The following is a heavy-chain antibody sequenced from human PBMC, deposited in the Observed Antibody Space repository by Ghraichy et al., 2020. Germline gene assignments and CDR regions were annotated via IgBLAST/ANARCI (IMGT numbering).Heavy chain of an antibody. Sequence: GGSLRLSCAASGFTFSSYAMHWVRQAPGKGLEWVAVISYDGRNKYNADSGKGRFTISRDNSKNTLYLQMNSLRAEDTAVYYCARAKPPWFGAPIDYWGQGTLVTVSS. CDR3: ARAKPPWFGAPIDY. CDR1: GFTFSSYA. CDR2: ISYDGRNK. D-gene: IGHD3-10*01. J-gene: IGHJ4*02. V-gene: IGHV3-30*04.